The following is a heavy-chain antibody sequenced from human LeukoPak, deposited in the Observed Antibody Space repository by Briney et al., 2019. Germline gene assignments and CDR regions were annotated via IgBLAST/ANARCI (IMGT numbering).Heavy chain of an antibody. J-gene: IGHJ5*02. CDR2: INHSGST. CDR1: GGSFSGYY. D-gene: IGHD2-2*01. V-gene: IGHV4-34*01. Sequence: SETLSLTCTVYGGSFSGYYWNWIRQPPGQGLERIGEINHSGSTNYNPSLKSRVTISVDTSKNQFSLKLSSVTAADTAVYYCARGLKARYCSSTSCRNWFDPWGQGTLVTVSS. CDR3: ARGLKARYCSSTSCRNWFDP.